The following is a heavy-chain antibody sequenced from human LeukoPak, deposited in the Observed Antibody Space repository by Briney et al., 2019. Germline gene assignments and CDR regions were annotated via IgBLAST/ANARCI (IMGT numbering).Heavy chain of an antibody. CDR3: SKYQLPHIAAIAS. CDR2: IKSETDGGTT. D-gene: IGHD6-25*01. V-gene: IGHV3-15*01. CDR1: GFTFSNAW. Sequence: GGSLRLSCAASGFTFSNAWMNWVRQAPGKGLEWVGRIKSETDGGTTDYAAPVKGRFTISRDDSKNTLYLEVNSLKTEDTAVYYCSKYQLPHIAAIASWGQGTLVTVSS. J-gene: IGHJ4*02.